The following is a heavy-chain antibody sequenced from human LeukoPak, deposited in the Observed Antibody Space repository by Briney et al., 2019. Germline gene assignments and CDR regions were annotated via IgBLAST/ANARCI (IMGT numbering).Heavy chain of an antibody. CDR3: ARPAASPLYYSLDH. CDR1: GGTFSNYA. CDR2: IIPIFGTA. D-gene: IGHD3-16*01. V-gene: IGHV1-69*13. J-gene: IGHJ4*02. Sequence: ASVKVSCKASGGTFSNYAISWVRQGPGQGLEWRGGIIPIFGTANYAQKFQGRVTITADESTSTAYMELSSLRSEDTAVYYCARPAASPLYYSLDHWGQGTLVTVSS.